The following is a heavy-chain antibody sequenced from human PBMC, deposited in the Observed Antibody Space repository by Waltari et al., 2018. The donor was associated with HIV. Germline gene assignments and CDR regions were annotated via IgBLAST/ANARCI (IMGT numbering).Heavy chain of an antibody. CDR3: ARLSVGSIPLDY. V-gene: IGHV4-61*08. J-gene: IGHJ4*02. CDR1: GVSVSSGDFY. CDR2: IYYSGRS. D-gene: IGHD2-2*02. Sequence: QVQLQESGPGLVKPSETLSLTCSVSGVSVSSGDFYWSWVRQPPGKGLEWIGYIYYSGRSNYNPSLKSRVTMSVDMSKNQFSLKVRTVTAADTAVYYCARLSVGSIPLDYWGPGTLVTVSS.